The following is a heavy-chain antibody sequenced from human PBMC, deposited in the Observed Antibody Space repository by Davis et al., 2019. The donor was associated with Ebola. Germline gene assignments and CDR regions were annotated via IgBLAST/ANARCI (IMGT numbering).Heavy chain of an antibody. Sequence: ASVKVSCKASGYTFSSHSMHWVRQAPGQGLEWMGMINPSTSTTTYPQKFQGRVTMTRDTSTSTVYMDFSSLRSEDTAVYYCAKGVLIIRGVGNYYYYMDVWGKGTTVTVAS. CDR2: INPSTSTT. D-gene: IGHD3-3*01. V-gene: IGHV1-46*01. CDR3: AKGVLIIRGVGNYYYYMDV. J-gene: IGHJ6*03. CDR1: GYTFSSHS.